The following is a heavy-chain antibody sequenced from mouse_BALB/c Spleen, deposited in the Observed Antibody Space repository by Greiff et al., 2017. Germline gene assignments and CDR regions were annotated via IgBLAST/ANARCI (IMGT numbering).Heavy chain of an antibody. Sequence: VQLQQSGAELARPGASVKLSCKASGYTFTSYWMQWVKQRPGQGLEWIGAIYPGDGDTRYTQKFKGKATLTADKSSSTAYMQLSSLASEDSAVYYCARSGGYYGSSYAWFAYWGQGTLVTVSA. V-gene: IGHV1-87*01. CDR2: IYPGDGDT. D-gene: IGHD1-1*01. CDR3: ARSGGYYGSSYAWFAY. J-gene: IGHJ3*01. CDR1: GYTFTSYW.